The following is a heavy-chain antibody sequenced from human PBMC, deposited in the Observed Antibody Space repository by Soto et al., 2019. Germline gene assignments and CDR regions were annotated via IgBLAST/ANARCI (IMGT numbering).Heavy chain of an antibody. Sequence: PSETLSLTCTVSGGSISSSSYYWGWFRQPPGKGLEWIGSIYYSGSTYYNPSLKSRVTISVDTSKNQFSLKLSSVTAADTAVYYCARQSVVPAAMPLDYWGQGTLVTVSS. V-gene: IGHV4-39*01. CDR3: ARQSVVPAAMPLDY. CDR2: IYYSGST. CDR1: GGSISSSSYY. J-gene: IGHJ4*02. D-gene: IGHD2-2*01.